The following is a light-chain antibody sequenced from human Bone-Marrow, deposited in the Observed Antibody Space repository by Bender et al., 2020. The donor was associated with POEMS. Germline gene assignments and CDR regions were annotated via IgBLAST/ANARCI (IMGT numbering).Light chain of an antibody. CDR2: SSP. Sequence: QSVLTQPPSASGTPGQRVTISCSGGSSNIGAHAVNWYQHLPGTAPKLLISSSPRRPSEVPDRFSGSRSGTSASLAISGLQSEDEADYYCAVWDDSLNGWVFGGGTKLTV. CDR1: SSNIGAHA. V-gene: IGLV1-44*01. J-gene: IGLJ3*02. CDR3: AVWDDSLNGWV.